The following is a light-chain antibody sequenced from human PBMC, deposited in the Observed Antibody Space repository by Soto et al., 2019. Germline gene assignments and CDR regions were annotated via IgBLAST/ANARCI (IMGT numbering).Light chain of an antibody. J-gene: IGLJ2*01. CDR1: SSNIGSNY. CDR3: AAWDDRLGGHVV. CDR2: RNN. V-gene: IGLV1-47*01. Sequence: QSVLTQPPSASGTPGQRVTISCSGSSSNIGSNYVYWYQQLPGTAPKLLIYRNNQRPSGVPDRFPGAKSGTSAPLAISGLRSEGEADYYCAAWDDRLGGHVVFGGGTKLTVL.